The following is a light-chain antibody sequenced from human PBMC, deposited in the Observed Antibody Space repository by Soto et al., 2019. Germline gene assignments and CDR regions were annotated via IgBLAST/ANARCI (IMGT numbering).Light chain of an antibody. Sequence: QLVLTQSPSASASLGASVKLTCTLSSGHSNYAIAWHQQQPEKGPRYLMKLNTDGSHSKGDGIPNRFSGSSAGAERYLTISSLQSEDEADYYRQTWGSGIVIFGGGTKLTVL. CDR2: LNTDGSH. CDR3: QTWGSGIVI. J-gene: IGLJ2*01. V-gene: IGLV4-69*01. CDR1: SGHSNYA.